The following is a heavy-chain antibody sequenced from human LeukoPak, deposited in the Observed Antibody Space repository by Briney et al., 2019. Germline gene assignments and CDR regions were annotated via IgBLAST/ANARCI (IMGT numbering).Heavy chain of an antibody. D-gene: IGHD2-15*01. CDR3: ARDHCSGGPCYSGGY. CDR1: GCTVNNNY. J-gene: IGHJ4*02. Sequence: GGSLRLSCAASGCTVNNNYMSWVRQPPGKGLEWVPVTYSGGITYYADSVKGKFTISIDNSKYMLYLQMNSLRAEDTAVYYCARDHCSGGPCYSGGYWGKGTLVTVSP. V-gene: IGHV3-66*01. CDR2: TYSGGIT.